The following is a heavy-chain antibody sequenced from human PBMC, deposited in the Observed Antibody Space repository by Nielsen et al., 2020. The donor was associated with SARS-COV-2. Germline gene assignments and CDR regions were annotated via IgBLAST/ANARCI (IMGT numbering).Heavy chain of an antibody. J-gene: IGHJ4*02. D-gene: IGHD6-6*01. V-gene: IGHV1-2*06. CDR1: GYTFTGYY. CDR3: ARDGRYGSSPADC. CDR2: INPNSGGT. Sequence: ASVKVSCKASGYTFTGYYMHWVRQAPGQGLEWMGRINPNSGGTNYAQKFQGRVTMTRDTSISTAYMELSRLRSEDTAVYYCARDGRYGSSPADCWGQGTLVTVSS.